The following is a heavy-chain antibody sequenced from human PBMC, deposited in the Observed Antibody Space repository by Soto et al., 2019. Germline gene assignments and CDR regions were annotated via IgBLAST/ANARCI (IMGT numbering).Heavy chain of an antibody. CDR2: ISGSGGST. V-gene: IGHV3-23*01. J-gene: IGHJ4*02. CDR1: GFTFSSYA. Sequence: HPGGSLRLSCAASGFTFSSYAMSWVRQAPGKGLEWVSAISGSGGSTYYADSVKGRFTISRDNSKNTLYLQMNSLRAEDTAVYYCAKLAGPWDLKGYYFDYWGQGTLVTVSS. CDR3: AKLAGPWDLKGYYFDY. D-gene: IGHD1-26*01.